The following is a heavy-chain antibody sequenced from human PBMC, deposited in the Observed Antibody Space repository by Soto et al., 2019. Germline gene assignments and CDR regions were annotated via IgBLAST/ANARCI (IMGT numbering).Heavy chain of an antibody. J-gene: IGHJ4*02. CDR2: IIPIFGTA. CDR3: AGRCDGTNCRGHCYY. V-gene: IGHV1-69*06. Sequence: QVQLVQSGAEVKKPGSSVKVSCRASGGTFNNYVINWVRQAPGQGLEWMAGIIPIFGTANYAQKFQGRVTITADKSTSTAYMGLNSLRSEDTAVYYCAGRCDGTNCRGHCYYWGQGTLVTVSS. CDR1: GGTFNNYV. D-gene: IGHD2-2*01.